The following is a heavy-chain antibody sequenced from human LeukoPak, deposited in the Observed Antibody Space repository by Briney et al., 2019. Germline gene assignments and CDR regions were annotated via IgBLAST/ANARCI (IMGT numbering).Heavy chain of an antibody. D-gene: IGHD3-16*02. Sequence: GGSLRLSCAASGFTFSSYWMSWVRQAPGKGLEWVANIKQDGSEKYYVDSVKGRFTISRDNAKNSLYLQMNSLRAEDTAVYYCARVSNYDYVWGSYRSYYFDYWGQGTLVTVSS. V-gene: IGHV3-7*01. CDR1: GFTFSSYW. CDR3: ARVSNYDYVWGSYRSYYFDY. J-gene: IGHJ4*02. CDR2: IKQDGSEK.